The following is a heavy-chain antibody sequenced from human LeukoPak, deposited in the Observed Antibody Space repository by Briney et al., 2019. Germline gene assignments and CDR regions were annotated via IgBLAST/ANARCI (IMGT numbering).Heavy chain of an antibody. D-gene: IGHD2-2*01. CDR3: ARTIVVPAALYYYYYMDV. CDR1: GYTFTGYY. V-gene: IGHV1-2*02. J-gene: IGHJ6*03. Sequence: GASVKVSCKASGYTFTGYYMHWVRQAPGQGLEWMGWINPNSGGTNYAQKFQGRVTMTRDTSISTAYMELSRLRSDDTAAYYCARTIVVPAALYYYYYMDVWGKGTTVTVSS. CDR2: INPNSGGT.